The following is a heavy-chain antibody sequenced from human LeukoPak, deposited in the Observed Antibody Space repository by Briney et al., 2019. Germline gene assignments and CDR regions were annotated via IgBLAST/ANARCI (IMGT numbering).Heavy chain of an antibody. J-gene: IGHJ4*02. CDR1: GFTFSSYG. D-gene: IGHD2-2*01. CDR2: IRYDGSNK. CDR3: ARDRYCTTTRCSDY. V-gene: IGHV3-30*02. Sequence: GGSLRLSCAASGFTFSSYGMHWVHQAPGKGLEWVAFIRYDGSNKYYADSVKGRFTISRDNAKNTLYLEMNSLRAEGTAVYYCARDRYCTTTRCSDYWGQGTLVTVSS.